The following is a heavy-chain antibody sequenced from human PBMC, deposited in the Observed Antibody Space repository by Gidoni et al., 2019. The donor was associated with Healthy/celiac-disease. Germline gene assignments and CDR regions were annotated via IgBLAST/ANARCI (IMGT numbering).Heavy chain of an antibody. V-gene: IGHV4-31*03. CDR3: ARSRRRDGYNSPLLL. Sequence: QVQLQESGPGLVKPSQTLSLTCPVSGGSISSGGYYWSWIRQHPGKGLEWIGYIYYSGSTYYNPSLKSRVTISVDTSKNQFSLKLSSVTAADTAVYYCARSRRRDGYNSPLLLWGQGTLVTVSS. CDR1: GGSISSGGYY. CDR2: IYYSGST. D-gene: IGHD5-12*01. J-gene: IGHJ4*02.